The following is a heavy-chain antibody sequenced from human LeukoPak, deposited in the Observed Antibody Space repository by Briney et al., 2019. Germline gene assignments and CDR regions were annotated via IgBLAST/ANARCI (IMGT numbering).Heavy chain of an antibody. J-gene: IGHJ4*02. CDR1: GGSISSSSYY. CDR2: IYYSGST. V-gene: IGHV4-39*01. Sequence: SETLSLTCTVSGGSISSSSYYWGWIRQPPEKGLEWIGSIYYSGSTYYNPSLKSRVTISVDTSKNQFSLKLSSVTAADTAVYYCARHPTPYSSGWYLGYFDYWGQGTLVTVSS. D-gene: IGHD6-19*01. CDR3: ARHPTPYSSGWYLGYFDY.